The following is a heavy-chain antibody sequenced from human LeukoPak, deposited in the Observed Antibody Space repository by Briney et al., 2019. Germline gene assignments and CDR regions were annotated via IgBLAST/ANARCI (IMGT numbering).Heavy chain of an antibody. CDR2: IKQDGSEK. CDR1: GFTFSSYW. Sequence: GGSLRLSCAASGFTFSSYWMSWVRQAPGKGLEWVANIKQDGSEKYYVDSVKGRFTISRDNAKNSLYLQMNSLRAEDAAVYYCGRVSESLVNGGVSWSFDNWGQGTLVTVSS. D-gene: IGHD2-15*01. CDR3: GRVSESLVNGGVSWSFDN. J-gene: IGHJ4*02. V-gene: IGHV3-7*03.